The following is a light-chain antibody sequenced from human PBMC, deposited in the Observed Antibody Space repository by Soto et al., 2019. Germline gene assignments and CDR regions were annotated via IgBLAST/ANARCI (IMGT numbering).Light chain of an antibody. CDR1: QSFAGTY. Sequence: EIVLTQSPDTLSLSPGERATLSCRASQSFAGTYLAWFQQKPGQTPRLLINGASTGATGIPARFSGSGSGAEFTLTISSLQSEDCAVYYCQQYYTWPITFGGGTKVDIK. CDR2: GAS. CDR3: QQYYTWPIT. V-gene: IGKV3-15*01. J-gene: IGKJ4*01.